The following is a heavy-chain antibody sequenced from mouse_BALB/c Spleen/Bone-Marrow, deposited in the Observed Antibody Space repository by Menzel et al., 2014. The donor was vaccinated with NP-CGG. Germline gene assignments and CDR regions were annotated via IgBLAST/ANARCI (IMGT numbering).Heavy chain of an antibody. Sequence: QVQLQQSGAELEKPGASVKLSCKASGYTFTSYWMHWVKQRPGQGLEWIGEINPSNGRTNYNEKFKSKATLTVDKSSSTAYMQLSRQTSVVSAVYCCARWEITLAYWGRGALVTVSA. CDR3: ARWEITLAY. J-gene: IGHJ3*01. CDR1: GYTFTSYW. V-gene: IGHV1S81*02. D-gene: IGHD2-4*01. CDR2: INPSNGRT.